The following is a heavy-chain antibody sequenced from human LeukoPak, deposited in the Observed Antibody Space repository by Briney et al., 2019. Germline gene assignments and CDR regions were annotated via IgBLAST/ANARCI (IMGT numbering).Heavy chain of an antibody. CDR1: GYTFTSYD. CDR2: MNPNSGNT. CDR3: ARGSPPNYYGSGSYLLGFDP. J-gene: IGHJ5*02. D-gene: IGHD3-10*01. Sequence: GASVKVSXKASGYTFTSYDVNWVRQATGQGLEWMGWMNPNSGNTGYAQKFQGRVTMTRNTSISTAYMELSSLRSEDTAVYYCARGSPPNYYGSGSYLLGFDPWGPGTLVTVSS. V-gene: IGHV1-8*01.